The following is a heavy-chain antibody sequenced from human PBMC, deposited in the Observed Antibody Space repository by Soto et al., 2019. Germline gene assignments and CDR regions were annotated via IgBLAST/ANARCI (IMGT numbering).Heavy chain of an antibody. CDR1: GGTFSSYV. V-gene: IGHV1-69*12. CDR2: INPISGTT. J-gene: IGHJ4*02. Sequence: QVQVVQSGAEVRKPGSSVKVSCKASGGTFSSYVIIWVRQAPGHGLEWVGGINPISGTTNYAQKFQGRVTITADESTGTAYMELSSLSSADTAVYYCASPSWGGYWGQGTLVTVSS. CDR3: ASPSWGGY. D-gene: IGHD3-16*01.